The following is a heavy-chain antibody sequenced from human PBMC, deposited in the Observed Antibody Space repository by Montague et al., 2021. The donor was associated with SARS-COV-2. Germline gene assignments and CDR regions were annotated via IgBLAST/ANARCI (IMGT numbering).Heavy chain of an antibody. CDR2: INHSGST. D-gene: IGHD3-22*01. J-gene: IGHJ4*02. CDR1: GGSFSGYY. Sequence: SESLSLTCAVYGGSFSGYYWSWIRQPPGKGLEWIGEINHSGSTNYNPSLKSRVTISVDTSKNQFSLKLSSLTAADTAVYYCARVAGGYYHDSSAYFDYWGQGSLVTVSS. V-gene: IGHV4-34*01. CDR3: ARVAGGYYHDSSAYFDY.